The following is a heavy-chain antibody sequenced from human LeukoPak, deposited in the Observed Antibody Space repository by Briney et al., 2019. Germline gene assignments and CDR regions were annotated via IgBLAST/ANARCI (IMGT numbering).Heavy chain of an antibody. V-gene: IGHV3-66*04. CDR3: ARHGSASGYSFH. D-gene: IGHD3-3*01. J-gene: IGHJ4*02. CDR2: IHSGGRT. CDR1: GFSVNNNY. Sequence: GGSLRLSCAASGFSVNNNYLSWVRQPPGKGLEWVSVIHSGGRTKYADSVRDRFTISRDTAKNTVYLQMNSLRVDDTAAYYCARHGSASGYSFHWGQGTLVTVSS.